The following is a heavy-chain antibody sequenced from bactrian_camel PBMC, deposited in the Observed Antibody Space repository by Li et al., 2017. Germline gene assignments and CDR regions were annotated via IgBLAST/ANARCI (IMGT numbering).Heavy chain of an antibody. V-gene: IGHV3S10*01. Sequence: QLVESGGGSVLAGGSLRLSCTASGYTFTPIYVTWFRQAPGKGREGVASVDAEGDTSYVDPVKGRFIISKNDANNTIFLQMNSLKVEDTAMYYCAANFGSYCSGHYLARRANLEGQGTQVTVS. CDR1: GYTFTPIY. D-gene: IGHD1*01. J-gene: IGHJ4*01. CDR2: VDAEGDT.